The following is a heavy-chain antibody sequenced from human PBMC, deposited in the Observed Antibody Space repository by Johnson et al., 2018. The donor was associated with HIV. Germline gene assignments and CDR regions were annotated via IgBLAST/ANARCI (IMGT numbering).Heavy chain of an antibody. D-gene: IGHD3-9*01. V-gene: IGHV3-11*04. Sequence: QMLLVESGGGVVQPGRSLRLSCAASGFTVSSNYMSWVRQAPGKGLEWVSYISSSGSTIYYADSVKGRFTISRDNAKNSLYLQMNSLRAEDTAVYYCAKDGDYDILPLGDAFDIWGQGTMVTVSS. CDR3: AKDGDYDILPLGDAFDI. J-gene: IGHJ3*02. CDR2: ISSSGSTI. CDR1: GFTVSSNY.